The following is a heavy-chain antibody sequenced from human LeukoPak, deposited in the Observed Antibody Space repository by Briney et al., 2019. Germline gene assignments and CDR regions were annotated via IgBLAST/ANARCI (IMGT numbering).Heavy chain of an antibody. J-gene: IGHJ1*01. D-gene: IGHD2-15*01. CDR3: ARLTPYCSGGSCYGRH. V-gene: IGHV5-51*01. Sequence: GESLQISCKGSGYSFTSYWIGWVRQMPGKGLEWMGIIYPGDSDTRYSPSFQGQVTISADKSISTAYLQWSSLKASDTAMYYCARLTPYCSGGSCYGRHWGQGTLVTVSS. CDR2: IYPGDSDT. CDR1: GYSFTSYW.